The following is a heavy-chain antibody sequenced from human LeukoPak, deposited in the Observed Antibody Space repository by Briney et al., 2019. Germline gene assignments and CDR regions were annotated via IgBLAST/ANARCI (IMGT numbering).Heavy chain of an antibody. Sequence: PGGSLRLSCAASGFIVSSNYMSWVRQAPGKGLEWVAVISYDGSNKYYADSVKGRFTISRDNSKNTLYLQMNSLRAEDTAVYYCARDRDSYGSNGMDVWGQGTTVTVSS. J-gene: IGHJ6*02. CDR1: GFIVSSNY. D-gene: IGHD5-18*01. CDR3: ARDRDSYGSNGMDV. V-gene: IGHV3-30-3*01. CDR2: ISYDGSNK.